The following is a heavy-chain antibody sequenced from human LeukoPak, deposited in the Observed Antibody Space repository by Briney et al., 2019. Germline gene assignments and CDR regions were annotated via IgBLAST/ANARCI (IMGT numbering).Heavy chain of an antibody. CDR1: GGSISSYY. Sequence: PSETLSLTCTVSGGSISSYYWSWIRQPPGKGLEWIGYIYYSGSTSYNPSLKSRVTISVDTSKNQFSLKLSSVTAADTAVYYCASSYPLRGYSERSFDYWGQGTLVTVSS. CDR2: IYYSGST. D-gene: IGHD5-12*01. CDR3: ASSYPLRGYSERSFDY. J-gene: IGHJ4*02. V-gene: IGHV4-59*12.